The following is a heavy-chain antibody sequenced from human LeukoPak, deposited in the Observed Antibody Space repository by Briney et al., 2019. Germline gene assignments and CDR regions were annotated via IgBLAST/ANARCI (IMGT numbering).Heavy chain of an antibody. D-gene: IGHD3-10*01. CDR2: ISGNGGST. J-gene: IGHJ4*02. V-gene: IGHV3-23*01. CDR3: ARGPHPSYGSGSYYNGLFDY. CDR1: GFTFRNYA. Sequence: PGGSLRLSCAASGFTFRNYAMSWVRQAPGKGLEWVSSISGNGGSTYYADSVKGRFSFSRDNSKNTLYLQMNSLRAEDTAVYYCARGPHPSYGSGSYYNGLFDYWGQGTLVTVSS.